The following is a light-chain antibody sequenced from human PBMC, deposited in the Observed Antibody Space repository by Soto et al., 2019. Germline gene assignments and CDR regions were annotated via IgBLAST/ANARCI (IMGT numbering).Light chain of an antibody. CDR1: SSNIGAHYD. CDR2: GST. V-gene: IGLV1-40*01. Sequence: QSVLTQPPSVSGAPGQRVTISCTGSSSNIGAHYDVHWYQQLPGTAPKLLIYGSTNRPSGVPDRFSGSKSGTSASLAITGLQAEDEADYYCQSYDSSLTGFVLFGGGTKLTVL. J-gene: IGLJ2*01. CDR3: QSYDSSLTGFVL.